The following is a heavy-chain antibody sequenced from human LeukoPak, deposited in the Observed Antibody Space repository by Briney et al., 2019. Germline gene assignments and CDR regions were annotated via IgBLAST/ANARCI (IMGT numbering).Heavy chain of an antibody. V-gene: IGHV1-18*01. CDR2: ISATNGNT. J-gene: IGHJ4*02. Sequence: ASVKVSCKASGYTFASYDISWVRQAPGQGLEWMGWISATNGNTNYAQKLQGRVTMTTDTSTTTAYMELRSLRSDDTAVYYCARGVGVNCRPDYWGQGTLVTVSS. D-gene: IGHD1-26*01. CDR1: GYTFASYD. CDR3: ARGVGVNCRPDY.